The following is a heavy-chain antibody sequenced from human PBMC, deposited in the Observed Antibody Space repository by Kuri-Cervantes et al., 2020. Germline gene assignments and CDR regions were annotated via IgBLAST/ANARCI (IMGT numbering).Heavy chain of an antibody. CDR1: GFTFSSYS. CDR3: ARGHNSSGWYYGY. J-gene: IGHJ4*02. CDR2: ISSSSSTI. Sequence: GGSLRLSCAASGFTFSSYSMNWVRQAPGKGLEWVSYISSSSSTIYYADSVKGRFTISRDNAKNTLYLQMNSLRAEDTAVYYCARGHNSSGWYYGYWGQGTLVTVSS. D-gene: IGHD6-19*01. V-gene: IGHV3-48*04.